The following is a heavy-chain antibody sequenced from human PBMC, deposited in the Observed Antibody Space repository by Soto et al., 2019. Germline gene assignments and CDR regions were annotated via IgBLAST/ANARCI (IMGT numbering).Heavy chain of an antibody. J-gene: IGHJ4*02. CDR1: GGSISSGDSY. CDR2: IYYSGST. Sequence: SETLSLTCTVSGGSISSGDSYWSWVRQSPGKGLEWIGYIYYSGSTYYNPSLKSRLTISGDMSRNQFSLKLSSVTAADTAVYYCATRDLSGGWYFDYWGQGTLVTVSS. V-gene: IGHV4-30-4*01. D-gene: IGHD3-16*02. CDR3: ATRDLSGGWYFDY.